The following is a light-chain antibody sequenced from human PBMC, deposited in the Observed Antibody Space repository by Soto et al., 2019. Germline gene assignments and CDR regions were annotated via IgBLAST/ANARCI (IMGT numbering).Light chain of an antibody. CDR2: AAS. CDR3: LQSDSSPYT. V-gene: IGKV1-39*01. J-gene: IGKJ2*01. CDR1: QSISRY. Sequence: DIQVTQSPSSLSVSVGDRVTISCRTSQSISRYLHWYQHRPGKAPNLLIYAASSLQSGVSSRFSGSGSGTDFTLTISDLQPEDFATYYCLQSDSSPYTFGQGTKLEI.